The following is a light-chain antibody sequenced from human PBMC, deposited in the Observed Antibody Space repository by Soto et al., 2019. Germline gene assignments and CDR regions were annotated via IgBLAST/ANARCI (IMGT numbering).Light chain of an antibody. CDR2: VNS. CDR3: HSYDSSLSGYVV. Sequence: QPVLTQPPSVSGAPGQRVTISCTGSSSNIGAGYDVHWYQQLPGAAPKLLIYVNSNRPSGVPDRFSGSKSGTSASLAITGLQAEDEADYYCHSYDSSLSGYVVFGGGTKVTVL. J-gene: IGLJ2*01. CDR1: SSNIGAGYD. V-gene: IGLV1-40*01.